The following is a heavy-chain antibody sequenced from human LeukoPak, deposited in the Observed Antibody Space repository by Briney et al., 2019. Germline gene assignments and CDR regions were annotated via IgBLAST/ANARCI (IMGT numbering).Heavy chain of an antibody. V-gene: IGHV5-51*01. Sequence: ESPKIPFKGSGYSFTSYCNGWVRQMPGKGLELMGIIYPDGADTRYSPSFQGRVTISADKSTSNAYLQWSSLKASDTAMYYCARHKYDILTGGFDSWGQGTLVTVSS. CDR1: GYSFTSYC. CDR3: ARHKYDILTGGFDS. J-gene: IGHJ5*01. CDR2: IYPDGADT. D-gene: IGHD3-9*01.